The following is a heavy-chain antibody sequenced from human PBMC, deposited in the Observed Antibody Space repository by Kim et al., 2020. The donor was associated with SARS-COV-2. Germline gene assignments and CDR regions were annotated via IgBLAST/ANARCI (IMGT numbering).Heavy chain of an antibody. CDR2: VSYDGSNK. V-gene: IGHV3-30-3*01. D-gene: IGHD6-19*01. Sequence: GGYLRLSCAASGFTFSSYAMHWVRQAPGKGLEWVALVSYDGSNKYYADSVKGRFTISRDNSKNTLYLQMNSLRAEDTAVYYCARDGIAVAGTSPLFDYWGQGTLVTVSS. CDR3: ARDGIAVAGTSPLFDY. CDR1: GFTFSSYA. J-gene: IGHJ4*02.